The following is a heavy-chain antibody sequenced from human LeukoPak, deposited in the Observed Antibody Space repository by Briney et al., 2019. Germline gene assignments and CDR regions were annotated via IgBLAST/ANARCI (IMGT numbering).Heavy chain of an antibody. D-gene: IGHD6-13*01. CDR1: GGSISSYY. V-gene: IGHV4-59*01. CDR2: IYYSGST. CDR3: ARVPSIAAAAPYYYYYYMDV. Sequence: SSETLSLTCTVSGGSISSYYWSWIRQPPGKGLEWIGYIYYSGSTNYNPSLKSRVTISVDTSKNQFSLKLSSVTAADTAVYYCARVPSIAAAAPYYYYYYMDVWGKGTTVTVSS. J-gene: IGHJ6*03.